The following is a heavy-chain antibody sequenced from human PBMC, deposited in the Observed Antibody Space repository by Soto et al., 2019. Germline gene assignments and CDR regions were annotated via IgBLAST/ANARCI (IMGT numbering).Heavy chain of an antibody. J-gene: IGHJ5*01. CDR1: GFTFSMFA. CDR3: AKERNFWSGTAGFDS. CDR2: ISGSGGST. D-gene: IGHD3-3*01. V-gene: IGHV3-23*01. Sequence: GGSLRLSCVGSGFTFSMFAMSWVRQAPGKGLEWISSISGSGGSTYYADSVKGRITVSRDNSKTAVFLQMNSLRTEDTAVYFCAKERNFWSGTAGFDSWGQGSPVT.